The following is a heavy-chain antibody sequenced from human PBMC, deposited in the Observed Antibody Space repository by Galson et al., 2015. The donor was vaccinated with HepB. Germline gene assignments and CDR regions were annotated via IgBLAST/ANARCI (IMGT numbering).Heavy chain of an antibody. Sequence: QSGAEVKRPGASVKVSCKASGYTFSSYSITWVRQAPGQGLEWMGWISPYSHDTNYAQKLQGRVTMTTDTSTSTAYMELRSLRSDDTAVYYCARGALIEVVDATPNNWFDPWGQGTLVTVSS. CDR2: ISPYSHDT. CDR3: ARGALIEVVDATPNNWFDP. D-gene: IGHD2-15*01. J-gene: IGHJ5*02. V-gene: IGHV1-18*01. CDR1: GYTFSSYS.